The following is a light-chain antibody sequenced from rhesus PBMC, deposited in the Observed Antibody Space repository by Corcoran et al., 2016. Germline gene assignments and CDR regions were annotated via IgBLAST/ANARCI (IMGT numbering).Light chain of an antibody. CDR1: QGISRN. V-gene: IGKV1-25*01. CDR2: YAT. J-gene: IGKJ4*01. CDR3: HQYNGLVT. Sequence: DIQMTQAPSSVSASAGDRVTITCRASQGISRNLAWYQQKPGKAPKLLIYYATTLRSGVPSRFSGSGSGTEFTRTINGLQPEDFATIFCHQYNGLVTFGGGTKVEVK.